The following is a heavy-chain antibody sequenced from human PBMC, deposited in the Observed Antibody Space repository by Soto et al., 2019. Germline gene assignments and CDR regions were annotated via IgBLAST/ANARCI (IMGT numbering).Heavy chain of an antibody. J-gene: IGHJ5*02. CDR2: IYCSGST. CDR3: AREVSGNSDILTRYYNEYNWFDP. CDR1: GGAISSYY. D-gene: IGHD3-9*01. Sequence: PSETLSLTCTVSGGAISSYYWSWLRQPPGKGLEWMGDIYCSGSTNYNPSLKSRDTISVDTSKNQFSQKLSSVTAADPAMYYCAREVSGNSDILTRYYNEYNWFDPWGQGTLVTVSS. V-gene: IGHV4-59*01.